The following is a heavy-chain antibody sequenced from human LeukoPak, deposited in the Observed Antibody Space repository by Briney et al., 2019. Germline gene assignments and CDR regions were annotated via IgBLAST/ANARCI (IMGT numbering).Heavy chain of an antibody. CDR1: GYTFTSYY. CDR3: ASGPLRRYYDSSGYYPF. V-gene: IGHV7-4-1*02. D-gene: IGHD3-22*01. Sequence: ASVKVSCKASGYTFTSYYMHWVRQAPGQGLEWMGWINTNTGNPTYAQGFTGRFVFSLDTSVSTAYLQISSLKAEDTAVYYCASGPLRRYYDSSGYYPFWGQGTLVTVSS. CDR2: INTNTGNP. J-gene: IGHJ4*02.